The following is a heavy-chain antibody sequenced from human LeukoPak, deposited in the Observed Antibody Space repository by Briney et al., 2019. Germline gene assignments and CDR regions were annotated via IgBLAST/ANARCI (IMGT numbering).Heavy chain of an antibody. CDR3: ASDYRPKKSRAPPPNFDY. Sequence: GGSLRLSCAASGFTFSSYSMNWVRQAPGKGLEWVSYISSSSSTIYYADSVKGRFTISRDNAKNSLYLQMNSLRAEDTAVYYCASDYRPKKSRAPPPNFDYWGQGTLVTVSS. V-gene: IGHV3-48*01. J-gene: IGHJ4*02. D-gene: IGHD4-11*01. CDR2: ISSSSSTI. CDR1: GFTFSSYS.